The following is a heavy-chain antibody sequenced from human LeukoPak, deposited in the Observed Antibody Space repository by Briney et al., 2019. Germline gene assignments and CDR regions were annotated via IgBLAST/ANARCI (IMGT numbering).Heavy chain of an antibody. CDR3: ARAVDNYYGSGSYAY. J-gene: IGHJ4*02. V-gene: IGHV3-20*04. CDR2: INWNGGST. CDR1: GFRFDDYG. D-gene: IGHD3-10*01. Sequence: PGGSLRRSCAASGFRFDDYGMNWVRQVPGKGLEWISGINWNGGSTGYGDSVKGRFTISRDNAENSLYLQMNSLRAEDTALYYCARAVDNYYGSGSYAYWGQGALVTVSS.